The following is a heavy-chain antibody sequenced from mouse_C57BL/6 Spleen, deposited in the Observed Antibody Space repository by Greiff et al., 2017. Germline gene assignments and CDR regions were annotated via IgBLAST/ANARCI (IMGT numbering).Heavy chain of an antibody. D-gene: IGHD1-1*01. CDR1: GYTFTSYW. CDR3: ARSRITTVVDSFAY. V-gene: IGHV1-50*01. Sequence: VQLQQPGAELVKPGASVKLSCKASGYTFTSYWMQWVKQRPGQGLEWIGEIVPSDSYTNYNQKFKGKATLTVDTSSSTAYMQLSSLTSEDSAVYYCARSRITTVVDSFAYWGQGTLVTVSA. CDR2: IVPSDSYT. J-gene: IGHJ3*01.